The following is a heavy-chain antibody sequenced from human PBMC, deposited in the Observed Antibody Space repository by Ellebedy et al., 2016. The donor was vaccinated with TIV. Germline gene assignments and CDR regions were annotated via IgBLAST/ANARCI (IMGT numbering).Heavy chain of an antibody. CDR1: GFSLTNIIMG. CDR2: IFSNDEK. J-gene: IGHJ4*02. D-gene: IGHD2-21*02. Sequence: SGPTLVKPKETLTLTCTVSGFSLTNIIMGVSWIRQPPGKALEWLAQIFSNDEKSYSTSLEARLSISKDTAKSQVVLTVANMDHVATATYYCVQALKYCGGDCTYKFDFWGQGALVTVSS. CDR3: VQALKYCGGDCTYKFDF. V-gene: IGHV2-26*01.